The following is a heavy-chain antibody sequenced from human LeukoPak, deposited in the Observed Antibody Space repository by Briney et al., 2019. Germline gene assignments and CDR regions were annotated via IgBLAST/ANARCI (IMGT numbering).Heavy chain of an antibody. CDR3: ASIPGYSYGPPSDGAYMDV. Sequence: GGSLRLSCAASGFTLSNYAMSWVRQAPGKGLEWVSTISGSAGSTYYADSVKGRFTISRDNAKNSLYLQMNSLRAEDTAVYYCASIPGYSYGPPSDGAYMDVWGKGTTVTVSS. V-gene: IGHV3-23*01. CDR2: ISGSAGST. D-gene: IGHD5-18*01. J-gene: IGHJ6*03. CDR1: GFTLSNYA.